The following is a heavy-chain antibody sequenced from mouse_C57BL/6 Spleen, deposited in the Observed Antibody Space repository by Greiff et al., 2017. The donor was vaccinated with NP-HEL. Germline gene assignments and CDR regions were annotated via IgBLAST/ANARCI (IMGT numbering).Heavy chain of an antibody. D-gene: IGHD3-2*02. CDR2: IYPGSGNT. CDR3: ARRGTAQAGEFAY. J-gene: IGHJ3*01. CDR1: GYSFTSYY. V-gene: IGHV1-66*01. Sequence: QVQLKESGPELVKPGASVKISCKASGYSFTSYYIHWVKQRPGQGLEWIGWIYPGSGNTKYNEKFKGKATLTADTSSSTAYMQLSSLTSEDSAVYYCARRGTAQAGEFAYWGQGTLVTVSA.